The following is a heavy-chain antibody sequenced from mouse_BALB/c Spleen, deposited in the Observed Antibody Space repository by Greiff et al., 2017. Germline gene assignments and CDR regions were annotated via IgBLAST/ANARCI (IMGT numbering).Heavy chain of an antibody. V-gene: IGHV1S81*02. CDR3: ARRKTARAPFAY. D-gene: IGHD3-2*01. J-gene: IGHJ3*01. CDR1: GYTFTSYW. Sequence: QVQLKQPGAELVKPGASVKLSCKASGYTFTSYWMHWVKQRPGQGLEWIGEINPSNGRTNYNEKFKSKTTLTVDKSSSTAYMQLSSLTSEDSAVYYCARRKTARAPFAYWGQGNLVTVSA. CDR2: INPSNGRT.